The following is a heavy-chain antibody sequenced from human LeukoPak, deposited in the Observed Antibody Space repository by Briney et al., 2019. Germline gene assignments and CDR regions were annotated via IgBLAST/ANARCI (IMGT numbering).Heavy chain of an antibody. Sequence: QSGGSLRLSCAASGFTFSDTWMHWVRQAPGKGLVWVSRIRSDGSDTRYAESVKGRFTISRDNAKNTLYLQMNSLRAEDTAVYYCARARSSYGYGDAFDIWGQGTMVTVSS. J-gene: IGHJ3*02. CDR3: ARARSSYGYGDAFDI. V-gene: IGHV3-74*01. CDR2: IRSDGSDT. D-gene: IGHD5-18*01. CDR1: GFTFSDTW.